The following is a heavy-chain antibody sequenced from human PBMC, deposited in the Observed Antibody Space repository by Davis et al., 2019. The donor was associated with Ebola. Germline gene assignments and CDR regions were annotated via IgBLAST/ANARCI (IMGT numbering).Heavy chain of an antibody. V-gene: IGHV4-34*01. Sequence: SETLSLTCAVYGGSFSGYYWSWIRQPPGKGLEWIGEISHSGSTNYNPSLKSRVTISVDTSKNQFSLKLSSVTAADTAVYYCARLPRGRYCSSTSCYMGYYYYYGMDVWGQGTTVTVSS. CDR3: ARLPRGRYCSSTSCYMGYYYYYGMDV. CDR1: GGSFSGYY. CDR2: ISHSGST. D-gene: IGHD2-2*02. J-gene: IGHJ6*02.